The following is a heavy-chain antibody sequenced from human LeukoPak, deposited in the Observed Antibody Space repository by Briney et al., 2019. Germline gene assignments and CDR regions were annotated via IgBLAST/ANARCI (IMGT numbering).Heavy chain of an antibody. CDR2: IIPILGIA. V-gene: IGHV1-69*04. Sequence: SVKVSCKASGGTFSSYAIRWVRQAPGQGLEWMGRIIPILGIANYAQKFQGRVTITADESTSTAYMELSSLRSEDTAVYYCARVGGIAARFSYYYYMDVWGKGTTVTVSS. J-gene: IGHJ6*03. D-gene: IGHD6-6*01. CDR3: ARVGGIAARFSYYYYMDV. CDR1: GGTFSSYA.